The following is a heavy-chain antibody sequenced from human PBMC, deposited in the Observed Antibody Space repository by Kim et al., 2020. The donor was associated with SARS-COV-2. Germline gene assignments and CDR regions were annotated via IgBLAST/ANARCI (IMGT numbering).Heavy chain of an antibody. CDR2: ISDSGGST. CDR3: AKHGTGGTTGLIYGF. J-gene: IGHJ4*02. CDR1: GFTFSSSA. D-gene: IGHD1-1*01. Sequence: GGSLRLSCAASGFTFSSSAMSWVRQAPGKGLEWVSAISDSGGSTFYADSVKGRFTISRDNSKNTLYLQMSSLRAEDTAVYYCAKHGTGGTTGLIYGFWGQGTLVTVSS. V-gene: IGHV3-23*01.